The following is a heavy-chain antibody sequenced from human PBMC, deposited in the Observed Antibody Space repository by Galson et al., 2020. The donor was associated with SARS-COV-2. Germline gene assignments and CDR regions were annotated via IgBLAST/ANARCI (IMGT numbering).Heavy chain of an antibody. V-gene: IGHV3-49*03. CDR2: IRTKEYGATT. D-gene: IGHD5-12*01. CDR1: GFTFGDFA. J-gene: IGHJ4*02. CDR3: ASVWMPTIAWVFEY. Sequence: GESLKISCAASGFTFGDFAVSWFRQAPEQGLEWVGFIRTKEYGATTESAASVKGRFTVSRDDSRGVAYLQMDNLKTEDTAVYYCASVWMPTIAWVFEYWGQGTLVTVSS.